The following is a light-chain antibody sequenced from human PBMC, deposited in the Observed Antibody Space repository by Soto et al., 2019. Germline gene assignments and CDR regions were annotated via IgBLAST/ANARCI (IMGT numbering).Light chain of an antibody. CDR2: GAS. V-gene: IGKV3-20*01. Sequence: EIVLTQSPGTLSLSPGERATLSCRASQSVSSNYLAWYQQKPDQAPRLLISGASSRAPGIPDRFSGRGSGTAFTLTISRLEPEDFPVYYCHQYGSAPYTFGQGTKLEIK. CDR1: QSVSSNY. CDR3: HQYGSAPYT. J-gene: IGKJ2*01.